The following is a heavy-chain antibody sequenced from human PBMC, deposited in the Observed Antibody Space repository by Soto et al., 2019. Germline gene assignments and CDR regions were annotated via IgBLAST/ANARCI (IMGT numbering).Heavy chain of an antibody. CDR3: ARTGPRGMDV. Sequence: QTLSLTCAISGYSVSSNSAAWNWIMQSPSRGLEWLGRTYYSSKWYNDYAVSVKSRITINPDTSKNQFSLQLNSVTPEDTAVYYCARTGPRGMDVWGQGTTVTVSS. CDR1: GYSVSSNSAA. J-gene: IGHJ6*02. CDR2: TYYSSKWYN. V-gene: IGHV6-1*01.